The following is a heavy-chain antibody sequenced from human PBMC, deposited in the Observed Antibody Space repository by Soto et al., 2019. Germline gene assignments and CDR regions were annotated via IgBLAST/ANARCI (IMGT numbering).Heavy chain of an antibody. CDR3: ARGRHCRGNRCSDYNGMDV. J-gene: IGHJ6*02. D-gene: IGHD2-15*01. Sequence: QVQLVQSGAEVKKPGSSVKVSCKAPGGTFTTYGITWVRQAPGQGLEWMGEIIPMLGTSTFAQNFQGRVTITADESTNTAYMELLSLTSEDTAVYFCARGRHCRGNRCSDYNGMDVWGQGTTVTVSS. V-gene: IGHV1-69*12. CDR2: IIPMLGTS. CDR1: GGTFTTYG.